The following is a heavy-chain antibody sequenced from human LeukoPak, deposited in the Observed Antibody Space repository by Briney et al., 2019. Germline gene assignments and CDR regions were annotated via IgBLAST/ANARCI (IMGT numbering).Heavy chain of an antibody. D-gene: IGHD1-1*01. V-gene: IGHV3-7*02. CDR1: QFTFNGSR. Sequence: PVGSLRLSCADSQFTFNGSRLNWVRQAPGKGPEWVANMDPTGSQKRYVDSVKGRFTISKDNPGTSLYLDMHSRRAEDTAIYYCAIWTSGNYWGQGTLVTVSS. CDR3: AIWTSGNY. J-gene: IGHJ4*02. CDR2: MDPTGSQK.